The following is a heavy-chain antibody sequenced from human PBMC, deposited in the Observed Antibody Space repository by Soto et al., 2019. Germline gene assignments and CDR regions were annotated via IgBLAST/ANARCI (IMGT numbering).Heavy chain of an antibody. CDR3: ARSTTVTTSYYYYYYYMDV. CDR2: ISSSSSTM. CDR1: GFTFSTYS. Sequence: GGSLRLSCAASGFTFSTYSMNWVRQAPGKGLEWVSYISSSSSTMYYADSVKGRFTISRDNAENSLYLQMNSLRAEDTAVYYCARSTTVTTSYYYYYYYMDVWGKGTTVTVSS. V-gene: IGHV3-48*01. D-gene: IGHD4-17*01. J-gene: IGHJ6*03.